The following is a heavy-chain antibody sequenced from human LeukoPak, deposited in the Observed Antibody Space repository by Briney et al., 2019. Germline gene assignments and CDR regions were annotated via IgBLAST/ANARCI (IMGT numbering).Heavy chain of an antibody. J-gene: IGHJ6*03. D-gene: IGHD4-17*01. V-gene: IGHV4-34*01. Sequence: SETLSLTCAVYGGSFSGYYWSWIRQPPGKGLEWIGEINHSGSTNYNPSLKSRVTISVDTSKNQFSLKLSSVTAADTAVYYCARVPSTVTTPYYYSYYMDVWGKGTTVTVSS. CDR1: GGSFSGYY. CDR2: INHSGST. CDR3: ARVPSTVTTPYYYSYYMDV.